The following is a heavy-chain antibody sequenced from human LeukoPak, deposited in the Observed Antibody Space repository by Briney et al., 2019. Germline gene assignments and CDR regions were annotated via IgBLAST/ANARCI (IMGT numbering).Heavy chain of an antibody. CDR2: INHSGST. Sequence: PSETLSLTCTVSGGSISSGGYYWSWIRQPPGKGLEWIGEINHSGSTNYNPSLKSRVTISVDTSKNQFSLKLSSVTAADTAVYYCARRTIFGVVRGQKFPSGRPAYFDYWGQGTLVTVSS. J-gene: IGHJ4*02. V-gene: IGHV4-39*07. CDR1: GGSISSGGYY. D-gene: IGHD3-3*01. CDR3: ARRTIFGVVRGQKFPSGRPAYFDY.